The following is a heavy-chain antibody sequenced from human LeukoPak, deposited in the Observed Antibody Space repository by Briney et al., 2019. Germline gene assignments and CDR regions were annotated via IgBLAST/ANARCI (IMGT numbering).Heavy chain of an antibody. CDR2: ISSSSSYI. CDR3: ARDLAPYYYDSSGYYSGPFDY. Sequence: KSGGSLRLSCAASGFTFSSYSMNWVRQAPGKGLESVSSISSSSSYIYYADSVKGRFTISRDNAKNSLYLQMNSLRAEDTAVYYCARDLAPYYYDSSGYYSGPFDYWGQGTLVTVSS. D-gene: IGHD3-22*01. J-gene: IGHJ4*02. CDR1: GFTFSSYS. V-gene: IGHV3-21*01.